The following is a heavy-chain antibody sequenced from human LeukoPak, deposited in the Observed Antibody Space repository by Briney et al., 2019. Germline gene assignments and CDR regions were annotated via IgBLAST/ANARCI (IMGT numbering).Heavy chain of an antibody. J-gene: IGHJ6*02. D-gene: IGHD2-8*01. V-gene: IGHV3-48*03. CDR3: ARDRAQGVWDV. Sequence: PGGSLRLSCAASGFTFSSYEMNWVRQAPGKGLEWVSYISSSAGTTYYADSVKGRFTISRDNAKNSLYLQMNSLRAEDTAVYYCARDRAQGVWDVWGQGTTVTVSS. CDR2: ISSSAGTT. CDR1: GFTFSSYE.